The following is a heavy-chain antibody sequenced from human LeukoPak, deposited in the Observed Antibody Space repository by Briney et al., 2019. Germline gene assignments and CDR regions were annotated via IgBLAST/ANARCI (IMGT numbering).Heavy chain of an antibody. CDR3: ARDGPYSSSWYYFDY. CDR2: ISSSGSTI. V-gene: IGHV3-48*03. Sequence: GGSLTLSCAASGFTFSSYEMNWVRQAPGKGLEWVSYISSSGSTIYYADSVKGRFTISRDNAKNSLYLQMNSLRAEDTAVYYCARDGPYSSSWYYFDYWGQGTLVTVSS. CDR1: GFTFSSYE. J-gene: IGHJ4*02. D-gene: IGHD6-13*01.